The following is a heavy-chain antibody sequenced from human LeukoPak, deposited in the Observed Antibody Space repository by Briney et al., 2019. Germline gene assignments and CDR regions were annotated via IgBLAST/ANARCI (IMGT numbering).Heavy chain of an antibody. J-gene: IGHJ1*01. CDR2: INPNSGDT. V-gene: IGHV1-2*02. CDR3: ARRIAAAGNIFQH. CDR1: GYTFTGYY. D-gene: IGHD6-25*01. Sequence: GASVKVSCKXSGYTFTGYYMHWARQAPGQGLEWMGWINPNSGDTNYAQKFQGRVTMTRDTSISTVYMELSSLRSDDTAVYYCARRIAAAGNIFQHWGQGTLVTVSS.